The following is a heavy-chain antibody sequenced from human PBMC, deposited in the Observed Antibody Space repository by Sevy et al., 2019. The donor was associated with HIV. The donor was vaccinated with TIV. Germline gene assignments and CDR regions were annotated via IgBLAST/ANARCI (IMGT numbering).Heavy chain of an antibody. CDR1: GFTFSSYA. CDR2: ISGSGGGGVKT. CDR3: ARKYDSSGYFDY. J-gene: IGHJ4*02. Sequence: GGSLRLSCAASGFTFSSYAMNWVRQAPGKGLEWVSGISGSGGGGVKTNYADSVKGRFTISRDDSKNSLYLQLNSLRAEDTSIYYCARKYDSSGYFDYWGQGTLVTVSS. V-gene: IGHV3-23*01. D-gene: IGHD3-22*01.